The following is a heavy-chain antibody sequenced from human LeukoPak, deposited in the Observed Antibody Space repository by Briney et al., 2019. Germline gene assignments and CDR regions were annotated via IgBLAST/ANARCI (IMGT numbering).Heavy chain of an antibody. V-gene: IGHV1-2*02. J-gene: IGHJ2*01. CDR3: VRGLTTVATWLYL. D-gene: IGHD4-17*01. Sequence: ASVKVSCKASGYTFTGYLMHWVRQAPGQGLEWMGWISPNSGDTKYAQKFQGRVTMTRDTSISTAYMEVSRLRSDDTAVYYCVRGLTTVATWLYLLGRGTLVTVSS. CDR1: GYTFTGYL. CDR2: ISPNSGDT.